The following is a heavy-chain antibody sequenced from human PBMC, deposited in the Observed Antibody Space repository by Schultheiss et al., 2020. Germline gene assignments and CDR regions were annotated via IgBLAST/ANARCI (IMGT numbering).Heavy chain of an antibody. CDR2: IYYSGST. J-gene: IGHJ3*02. V-gene: IGHV4-39*02. D-gene: IGHD4-23*01. Sequence: SETLSLTCTVSGGSISSSSYYWGWIRQPPGKGLEWIGSIYYSGSTYYNPSLKSRVTISVDTSKNQFSLKLSSVTAADTAVYYCARDGDYGGNRSFDIWGQGTMV. CDR1: GGSISSSSYY. CDR3: ARDGDYGGNRSFDI.